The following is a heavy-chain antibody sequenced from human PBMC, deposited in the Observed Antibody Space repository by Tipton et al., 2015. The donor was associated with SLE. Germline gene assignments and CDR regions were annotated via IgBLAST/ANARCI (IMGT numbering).Heavy chain of an antibody. CDR3: SRAGGAYWGSY. CDR1: GFTVSSNY. D-gene: IGHD7-27*01. CDR2: MFSAERT. V-gene: IGHV3-66*02. Sequence: SLRLSCVASGFTVSSNYMTWVRQAPGKGLEWVSFMFSAERTYYADFVKGRFTISRGNFKSTLYLQMNSLSPEDTAVYYCSRAGGAYWGSYWGQGTLVTVSS. J-gene: IGHJ4*02.